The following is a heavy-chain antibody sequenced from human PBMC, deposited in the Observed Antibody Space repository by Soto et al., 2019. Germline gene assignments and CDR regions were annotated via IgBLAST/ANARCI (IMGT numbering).Heavy chain of an antibody. J-gene: IGHJ4*02. CDR3: ARRVGGNSWYFDY. Sequence: PSETLSLTCKVSGDSISSGTYYWGWIRQPPGKGLEWIGNIFFRGNTYYNPSLKSRVTVSVETSKNQFSLKLASVTAADTAVYYCARRVGGNSWYFDYWGQGTLVTVSS. D-gene: IGHD6-13*01. CDR1: GDSISSGTYY. V-gene: IGHV4-39*01. CDR2: IFFRGNT.